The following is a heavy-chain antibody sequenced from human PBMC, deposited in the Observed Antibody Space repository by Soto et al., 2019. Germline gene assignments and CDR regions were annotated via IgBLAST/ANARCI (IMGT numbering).Heavy chain of an antibody. CDR1: GFTFSSYS. D-gene: IGHD6-6*01. CDR2: ISSSSSTI. Sequence: PGGSLXLSCAASGFTFSSYSMNWVRQAPGKGLEWVSYISSSSSTIYYADSVKGRFTISRDNSKNTLYLQMNSLRAEDTAVYYCARESALGSSSSDFDYWGQGTLVTVSS. J-gene: IGHJ4*02. V-gene: IGHV3-48*01. CDR3: ARESALGSSSSDFDY.